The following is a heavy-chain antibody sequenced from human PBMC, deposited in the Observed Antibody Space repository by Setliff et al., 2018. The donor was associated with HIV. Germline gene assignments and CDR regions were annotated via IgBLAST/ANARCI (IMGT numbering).Heavy chain of an antibody. CDR2: VATNGGST. Sequence: GSLRLSCTVSGCTFSNSAISWVRQAPGKGLEWVSSVATNGGSTYYAASVQGRFTISSDNSKSVVYLQMNSLRAEDTAVYYCVQGGLSSGWGSFWGQGTLVTVSS. V-gene: IGHV3-23*01. CDR3: VQGGLSSGWGSF. D-gene: IGHD6-25*01. CDR1: GCTFSNSA. J-gene: IGHJ4*02.